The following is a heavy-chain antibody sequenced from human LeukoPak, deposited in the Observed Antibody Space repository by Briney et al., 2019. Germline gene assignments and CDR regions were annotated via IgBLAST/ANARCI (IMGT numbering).Heavy chain of an antibody. CDR3: ASRRDLSGY. V-gene: IGHV3-7*01. CDR1: GFTFSSHW. J-gene: IGHJ4*02. CDR2: IKEDASEK. Sequence: GGSLRLSCAASGFTFSSHWMTWVRQAPGKGLEWVANIKEDASEKYYVDSAKGRFTISRDNAKNSVYLQMNSLRAEDTAVYYCASRRDLSGYWGQGTLVTVSS. D-gene: IGHD2-21*02.